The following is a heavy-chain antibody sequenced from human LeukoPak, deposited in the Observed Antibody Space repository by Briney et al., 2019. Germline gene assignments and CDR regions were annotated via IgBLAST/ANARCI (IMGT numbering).Heavy chain of an antibody. V-gene: IGHV3-43D*03. CDR2: ISWDGGST. J-gene: IGHJ4*02. CDR3: AKDGRTGDIAAAGNFDY. D-gene: IGHD6-13*01. CDR1: GFTFDDYT. Sequence: GGSLRLSCAASGFTFDDYTMHWVRQAPGKGLEWVSLISWDGGSTYYADSVKGRFTISRDNSKNSLYLQMNSLRAEDTALYYCAKDGRTGDIAAAGNFDYWGQGTLVTVSS.